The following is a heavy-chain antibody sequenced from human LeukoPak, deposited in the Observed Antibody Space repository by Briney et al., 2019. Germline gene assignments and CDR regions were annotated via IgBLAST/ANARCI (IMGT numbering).Heavy chain of an antibody. D-gene: IGHD3-10*02. CDR3: ARDRTMVGFDY. CDR2: IYSGGST. J-gene: IGHJ4*02. CDR1: GFTVSSNY. V-gene: IGHV3-53*01. Sequence: PGGSLRLSCAASGFTVSSNYMSWVRQAPGKGLEWVSVIYSGGSTYYADSVKGRFTISRDNSKNTLYLQMNSLRAEDTAVYYCARDRTMVGFDYWGQGTLVTVSS.